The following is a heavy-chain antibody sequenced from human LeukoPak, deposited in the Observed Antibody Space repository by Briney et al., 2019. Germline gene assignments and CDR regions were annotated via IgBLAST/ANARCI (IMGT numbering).Heavy chain of an antibody. Sequence: GGSLRLSCAASGFTFSNYVIHWVRQPPGKGLEWVSLIRYDGSSKYYADSVRGRFTISRDNSKNTLYLQMNSLRAEDTAVYYCARYSGNYGLDYWGQGTLVTVSS. CDR1: GFTFSNYV. D-gene: IGHD4-17*01. CDR2: IRYDGSSK. V-gene: IGHV3-30*02. J-gene: IGHJ4*02. CDR3: ARYSGNYGLDY.